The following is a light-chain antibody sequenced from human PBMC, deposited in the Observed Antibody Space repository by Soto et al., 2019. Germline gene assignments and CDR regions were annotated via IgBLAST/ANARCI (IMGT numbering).Light chain of an antibody. V-gene: IGLV1-47*01. CDR1: SSNIGSNY. Sequence: QAVVTQPPSASGTPGQRVTISCSGSSSNIGSNYVYWYQQLPGTAPKLLIYRNNQRPSGVPDRFSGSKSGTSASLAISGLRSEDEADYYCAAWDDSLSGYVVFGGGTTLTVL. CDR3: AAWDDSLSGYVV. J-gene: IGLJ2*01. CDR2: RNN.